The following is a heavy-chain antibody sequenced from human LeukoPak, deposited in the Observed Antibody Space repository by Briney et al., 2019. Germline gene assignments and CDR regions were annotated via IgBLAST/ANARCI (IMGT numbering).Heavy chain of an antibody. J-gene: IGHJ4*02. CDR3: ARLSFQSSSSS. Sequence: SETLSLTCTVSGASISTSSYYWGWIRQPPGKGLEWIGSFYYTGSGSTYYTPSLKNRVTISVDTPRSQFSVKLSSVTAADTAVYYCARLSFQSSSSSWGQGTLVTVSS. CDR1: GASISTSSYY. CDR2: FYYTGSGST. V-gene: IGHV4-39*01. D-gene: IGHD6-6*01.